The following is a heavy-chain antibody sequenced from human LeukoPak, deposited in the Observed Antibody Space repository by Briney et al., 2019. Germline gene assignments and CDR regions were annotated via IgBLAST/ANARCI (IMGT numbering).Heavy chain of an antibody. V-gene: IGHV1-69*04. CDR2: IIPILGIA. J-gene: IGHJ4*02. D-gene: IGHD1-26*01. Sequence: SVKVSCKASGGTFSSYAISWVRQAPGQGLEWMGRIIPILGIANYAQKFQGRVTITADKSTSTAYMELSSLRSEDTAVYYCASPHGSYPDRFDYWGQGTLVTVSS. CDR3: ASPHGSYPDRFDY. CDR1: GGTFSSYA.